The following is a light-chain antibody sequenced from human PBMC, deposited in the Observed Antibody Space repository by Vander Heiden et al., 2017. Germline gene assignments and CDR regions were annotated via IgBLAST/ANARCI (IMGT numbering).Light chain of an antibody. Sequence: TVVTQEPSLTVSPGGIVTLTRTLNTGAVTSGYYPNRFQQKPGQAPRALIYSTSNKHSWTPARFSGSLLGGKAALTLSGVQPEDEAEYYCLLYFGGGQAWVFGGGTKLTVL. J-gene: IGLJ3*02. V-gene: IGLV7-43*01. CDR3: LLYFGGGQAWV. CDR2: STS. CDR1: TGAVTSGYY.